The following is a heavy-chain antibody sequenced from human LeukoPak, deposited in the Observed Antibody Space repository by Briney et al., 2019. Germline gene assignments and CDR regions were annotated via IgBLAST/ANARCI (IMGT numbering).Heavy chain of an antibody. V-gene: IGHV3-30*17. J-gene: IGHJ3*02. CDR3: ARFKVGSNTTQKNAFDI. D-gene: IGHD1-26*01. CDR2: ISFDATKE. CDR1: GFTFSNYA. Sequence: SLRLSRAASGFTFSNYAMHWVRQAPGKGLEWVAVISFDATKEYFGKSVKGRFTISRDNAKSTLFLQMHSLRFEDTALYFCARFKVGSNTTQKNAFDIWGRGTVVTVSS.